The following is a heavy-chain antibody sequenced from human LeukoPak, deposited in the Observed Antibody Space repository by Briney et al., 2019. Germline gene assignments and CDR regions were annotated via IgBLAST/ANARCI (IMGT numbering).Heavy chain of an antibody. CDR1: GFTFSSYW. CDR3: ARGRFYDILTGSESLFDY. Sequence: PGGSLRLSCAASGFTFSSYWMSWVRQAPGKGLEWVANIKQDGSEKYYVDSVKGRFTISRDNAKNSLYLQMNSLRAEGTAVYYCARGRFYDILTGSESLFDYWGQGTLVTVSS. CDR2: IKQDGSEK. J-gene: IGHJ4*02. D-gene: IGHD3-9*01. V-gene: IGHV3-7*01.